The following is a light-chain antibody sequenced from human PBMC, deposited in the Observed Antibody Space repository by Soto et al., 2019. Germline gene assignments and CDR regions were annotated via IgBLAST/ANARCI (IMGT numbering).Light chain of an antibody. V-gene: IGKV1-13*02. CDR1: QGISST. J-gene: IGKJ5*01. CDR2: GAS. CDR3: QQYKSYPLT. Sequence: AIQLTQSPSSLSASVGDRVTITCRASQGISSTLAWYQQRPGKTPRLLIYGASSLQSGVPSRFSGSGSGTDFILTISSLQPEDFATYYCQQYKSYPLTFGQGTGLEIK.